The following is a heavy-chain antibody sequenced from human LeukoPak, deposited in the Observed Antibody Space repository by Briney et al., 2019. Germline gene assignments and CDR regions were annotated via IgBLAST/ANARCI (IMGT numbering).Heavy chain of an antibody. CDR2: IYHSGST. V-gene: IGHV4-38-2*02. Sequence: SETLSLTCNVSGYSISSGNYWGWLRQPPGKGLEWIGSIYHSGSTHYNPTLKSRVTISVDTSKNQFSLNLTSVTAADTAVYYCARGEIGSIGRLGYWGQGNLVTLSS. CDR1: GYSISSGNY. CDR3: ARGEIGSIGRLGY. D-gene: IGHD3-10*01. J-gene: IGHJ4*02.